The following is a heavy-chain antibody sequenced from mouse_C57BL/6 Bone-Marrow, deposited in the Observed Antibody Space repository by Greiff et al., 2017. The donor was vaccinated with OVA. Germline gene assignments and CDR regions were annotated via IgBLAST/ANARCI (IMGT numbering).Heavy chain of an antibody. J-gene: IGHJ4*01. Sequence: QVQLQQSGPELVKPGASVKISCKASGYAFSSSWMNWVKQRPGKGLEWIGRIYPGDGHPNYNGKFKGKATLTADNSYSTAYMQLSSLTSEDSAVYFCARGGIYYGNFYAMDYWGQGTSVTVSS. V-gene: IGHV1-82*01. D-gene: IGHD2-1*01. CDR2: IYPGDGHP. CDR3: ARGGIYYGNFYAMDY. CDR1: GYAFSSSW.